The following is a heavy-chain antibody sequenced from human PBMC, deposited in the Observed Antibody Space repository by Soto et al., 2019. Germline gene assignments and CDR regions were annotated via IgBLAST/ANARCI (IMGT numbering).Heavy chain of an antibody. J-gene: IGHJ3*02. D-gene: IGHD3-3*01. CDR1: GYTFTSYD. V-gene: IGHV1-8*01. CDR3: ARGHTYKDFWSGYYDDALDI. Sequence: SVRGSCKASGYTFTSYDINWVRQATGQGLEWMGWMTPNSGNTGYAQKLQGRVTMTRNTSISTVYKELSSLRSEDTAVYYCARGHTYKDFWSGYYDDALDIWGQGTMVTVSS. CDR2: MTPNSGNT.